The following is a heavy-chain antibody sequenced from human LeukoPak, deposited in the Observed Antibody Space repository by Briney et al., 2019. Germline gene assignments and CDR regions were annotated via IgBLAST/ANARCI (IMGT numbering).Heavy chain of an antibody. CDR2: IYTSGST. J-gene: IGHJ3*02. CDR1: GGSISSGSYY. V-gene: IGHV4-61*02. CDR3: ARDLRLGDSSGYYYSAAFDI. D-gene: IGHD3-22*01. Sequence: PSQTLSLTCTVSGGSISSGSYYWSWIRQPAGKGLEWIGRIYTSGSTNYNPSLKSRVTISVDTSKNQFSLKLSSATAADTAVYYYARDLRLGDSSGYYYSAAFDIWGQGTMVTVSS.